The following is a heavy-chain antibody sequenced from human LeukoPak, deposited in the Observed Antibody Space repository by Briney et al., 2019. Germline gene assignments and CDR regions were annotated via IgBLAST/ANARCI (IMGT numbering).Heavy chain of an antibody. CDR3: AKGADYGGNSRFDY. J-gene: IGHJ4*02. Sequence: PGGSLRLSCAASGFTFDDYAMHWVRQAPGKGLEWVSGISWDSGSIGYADSVKGRFTISRDNATNSLYLQINSLRAEEMALYYCAKGADYGGNSRFDYWGQGTLVTVSS. D-gene: IGHD4-23*01. CDR1: GFTFDDYA. V-gene: IGHV3-9*03. CDR2: ISWDSGSI.